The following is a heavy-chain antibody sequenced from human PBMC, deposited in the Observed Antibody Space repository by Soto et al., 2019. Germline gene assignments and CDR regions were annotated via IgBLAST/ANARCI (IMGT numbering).Heavy chain of an antibody. CDR1: GGSFSGYY. Sequence: SETLSLTCAVYGGSFSGYYWSWIRQPPGKGLEWIGEINHSGSTNYNPSLKSRVTISVDTSKNQFSLKLSSVTAADTAVYYCARVTGRYYYGMDLWGQGTTVTVSS. J-gene: IGHJ6*02. CDR3: ARVTGRYYYGMDL. V-gene: IGHV4-34*01. CDR2: INHSGST.